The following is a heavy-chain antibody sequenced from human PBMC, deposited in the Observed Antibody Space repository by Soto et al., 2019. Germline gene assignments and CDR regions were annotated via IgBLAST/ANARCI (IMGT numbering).Heavy chain of an antibody. V-gene: IGHV4-34*01. CDR1: GGSFSGYY. J-gene: IGHJ3*01. D-gene: IGHD3-10*01. Sequence: ASETLSLTCAVYGGSFSGYYWSWIRQPPGKGLEWIGEINHSGSTNYNPSLKSRVTISVDTSKNQFSLKLSSVTAADTAVYYCARAIWFGEGRVGAFDVWGQGTMVTVSS. CDR3: ARAIWFGEGRVGAFDV. CDR2: INHSGST.